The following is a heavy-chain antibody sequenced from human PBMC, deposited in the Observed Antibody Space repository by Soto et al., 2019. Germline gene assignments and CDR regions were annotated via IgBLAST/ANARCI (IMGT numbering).Heavy chain of an antibody. D-gene: IGHD3-22*01. CDR1: GYTFTSYA. CDR3: XRTSGYYLYDY. J-gene: IGHJ4*02. V-gene: IGHV1-3*01. Sequence: QVQLVQSGAEVKKPGASVKVSCKASGYTFTSYAMHWVRQAPGQRLEWMGWINAGNGNTKYSQKFQGRVTITRDTXXXXXXXXXXXXXXXXXXXXYCXRTSGYYLYDYWGQGTLVTVSS. CDR2: INAGNGNT.